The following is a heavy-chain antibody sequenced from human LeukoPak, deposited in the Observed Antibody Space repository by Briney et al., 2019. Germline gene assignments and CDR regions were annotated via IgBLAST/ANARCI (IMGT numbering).Heavy chain of an antibody. CDR1: GYTFTSYG. D-gene: IGHD3-22*01. Sequence: ASVKVSCKASGYTFTSYGISWVRQAPGHGLEWMGWISAYNGNTNYAQKLQGRVTMTTDTSTSTAYMELRSLRSDDTAVYYCARAQYGSCYYLHGLMDQWRERTLVTVSS. CDR2: ISAYNGNT. V-gene: IGHV1-18*01. J-gene: IGHJ4*02. CDR3: ARAQYGSCYYLHGLMDQ.